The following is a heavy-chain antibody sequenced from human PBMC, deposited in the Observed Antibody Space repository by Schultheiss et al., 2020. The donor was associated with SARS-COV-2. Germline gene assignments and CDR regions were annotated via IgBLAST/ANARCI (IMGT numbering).Heavy chain of an antibody. J-gene: IGHJ3*02. CDR1: GFSLSTSGVG. Sequence: SGPTLVKPTQTLTLTCTFSGFSLSTSGVGVGWIRQPPGKALEWLAHIFSNDEKSYSTSLKTRLTISKDTSKNQVVLTMTNMDPVDTATYYCARIAGYSYSGNAFEIWGQGTMVTV. CDR2: IFSNDEK. V-gene: IGHV2-70*01. D-gene: IGHD5-18*01. CDR3: ARIAGYSYSGNAFEI.